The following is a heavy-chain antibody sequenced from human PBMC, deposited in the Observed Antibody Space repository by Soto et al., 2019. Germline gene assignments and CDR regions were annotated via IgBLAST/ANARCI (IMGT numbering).Heavy chain of an antibody. CDR1: GYTFTSYG. V-gene: IGHV1-18*01. CDR2: INANNGNT. J-gene: IGHJ6*03. Sequence: GASVKVSCKASGYTFTSYGISWVRQAPGQGLEWMGWINANNGNTGYAQKLQGRVTMTTNTSTSTAYMELRSLRSDDTAVYYCAREHYYYYMDVWGKGTTVTVSS. CDR3: AREHYYYYMDV.